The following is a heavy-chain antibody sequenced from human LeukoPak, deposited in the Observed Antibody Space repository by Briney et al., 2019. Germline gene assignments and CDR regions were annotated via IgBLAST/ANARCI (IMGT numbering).Heavy chain of an antibody. CDR1: GGTFSSYA. V-gene: IGHV1-69*04. CDR3: ARPINYYDSSGEGVYAFDI. Sequence: SVKVSCKASGGTFSSYAISWVRQAPGQGLEWMGRIIPIFGIANYAQKFQGRVTITADKSASTAYMELSSLRSKDTAVYYCARPINYYDSSGEGVYAFDIWGQGTMVTVSS. CDR2: IIPIFGIA. D-gene: IGHD3-22*01. J-gene: IGHJ3*02.